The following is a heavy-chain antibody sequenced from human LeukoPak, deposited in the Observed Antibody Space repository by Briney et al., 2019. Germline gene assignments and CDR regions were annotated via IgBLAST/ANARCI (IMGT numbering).Heavy chain of an antibody. Sequence: GRSLRLSCAASGFTFSSYGMHWVRQAPGKGLEWVAVISYDGSNKYYADSVKGRFTISRDNSKNTLYLQMNSLRAGDTAVYYCAKKEVAYDYWGQGTLVTVSS. CDR2: ISYDGSNK. CDR3: AKKEVAYDY. CDR1: GFTFSSYG. J-gene: IGHJ4*02. D-gene: IGHD5-12*01. V-gene: IGHV3-30*18.